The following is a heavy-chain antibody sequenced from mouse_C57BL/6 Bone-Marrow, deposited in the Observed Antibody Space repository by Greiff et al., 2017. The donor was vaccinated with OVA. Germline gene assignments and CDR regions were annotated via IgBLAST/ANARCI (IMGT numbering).Heavy chain of an antibody. J-gene: IGHJ3*01. D-gene: IGHD2-3*01. V-gene: IGHV1-81*01. CDR3: AGFGVFCNGYCVLAY. CDR1: GYTFTSYG. CDR2: IYPRSGNT. Sequence: VQLQQSGAELVRPGASVKLSCKASGYTFTSYGISWVKQRTGQGLEWIGEIYPRSGNTYYTDKFKGKATLTADKSSSTAYLQLRSLTSEDSAVFVCAGFGVFCNGYCVLAYWGKGTLVTVSA.